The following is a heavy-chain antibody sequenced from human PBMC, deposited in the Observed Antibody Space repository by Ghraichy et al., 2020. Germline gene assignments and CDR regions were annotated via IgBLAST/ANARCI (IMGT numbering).Heavy chain of an antibody. CDR3: ARSHYRDYSFVFDS. CDR2: TYYRSKWYS. D-gene: IGHD4-17*01. Sequence: SQTLSLTCAISGDSVSGNSVAWSWIRQSPSRGLEWLGRTYYRSKWYSDYTISVKGRITINPDTSKNQFSLQLKSVTPEDTAVYYCARSHYRDYSFVFDSWGQRTLVTVSS. CDR1: GDSVSGNSVA. J-gene: IGHJ4*02. V-gene: IGHV6-1*01.